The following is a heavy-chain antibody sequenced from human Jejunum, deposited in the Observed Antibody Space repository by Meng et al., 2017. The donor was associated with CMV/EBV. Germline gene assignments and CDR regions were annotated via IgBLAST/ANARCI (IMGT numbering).Heavy chain of an antibody. J-gene: IGHJ4*02. CDR1: GYTFGSSG. V-gene: IGHV1-18*01. CDR3: ASGTPGRSYCDY. CDR2: FVNYVDT. Sequence: QVHLLQCGPEVKKPGASVRVSCKASGYTFGSSGICWVRQAPGQGLEWMGWFVNYVDTYPAPKFQGRVTMTTDTHTNTAFMELRSLTSGDTAVYYCASGTPGRSYCDYWGQGTLVTVSS. D-gene: IGHD2-15*01.